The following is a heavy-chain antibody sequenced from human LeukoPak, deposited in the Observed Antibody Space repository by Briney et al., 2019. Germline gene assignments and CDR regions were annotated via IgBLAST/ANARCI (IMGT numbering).Heavy chain of an antibody. Sequence: GASVKVSCKASGYNFTDYYIHWVRQAPGQGLEWMGWISAYNGNTNYAQKLQGRVTMTTDTSTSTAYMELRSLRSDDTAVYYCARDAGWELLGPFDYWGQGTLVTVSS. V-gene: IGHV1-18*04. J-gene: IGHJ4*02. D-gene: IGHD1-26*01. CDR2: ISAYNGNT. CDR3: ARDAGWELLGPFDY. CDR1: GYNFTDYY.